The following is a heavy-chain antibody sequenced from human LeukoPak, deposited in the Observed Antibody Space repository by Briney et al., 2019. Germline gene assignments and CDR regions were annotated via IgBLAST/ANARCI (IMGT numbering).Heavy chain of an antibody. J-gene: IGHJ6*03. CDR3: ARKMGIAAAGNTYYYYMDV. Sequence: SETLSLTCTVSGGSISSYYWSWIRQPPGKGLEWIGYIYYSGSTNYNPSLKSRVTISVDTSKNQFSLKLSSVTAADTAVYYCARKMGIAAAGNTYYYYMDVWGKGTTVTVSS. CDR2: IYYSGST. CDR1: GGSISSYY. V-gene: IGHV4-59*01. D-gene: IGHD6-13*01.